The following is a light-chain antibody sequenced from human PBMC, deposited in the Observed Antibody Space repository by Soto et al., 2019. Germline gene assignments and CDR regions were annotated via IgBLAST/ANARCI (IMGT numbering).Light chain of an antibody. J-gene: IGKJ4*01. V-gene: IGKV3D-15*01. Sequence: EIVLTQSPATLSLSPGETATLSCRASQSVRSHLSCFQQKPGQAPRLLMYGVSTRATGMPARFSGSGSGAEFTLIISSLQSEDIADYYCQQYSNWPLTFGGGTKVDI. CDR3: QQYSNWPLT. CDR1: QSVRSH. CDR2: GVS.